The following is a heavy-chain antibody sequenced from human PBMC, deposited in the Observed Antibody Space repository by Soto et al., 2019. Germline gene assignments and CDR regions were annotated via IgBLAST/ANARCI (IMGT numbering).Heavy chain of an antibody. V-gene: IGHV4-39*01. CDR1: DASMKSSGQY. J-gene: IGHJ4*02. CDR3: ARHRMRYWMVFTHPASSQS. CDR2: VSDSGST. D-gene: IGHD2-8*02. Sequence: SETLSLTCTFSDASMKSSGQYCGWIRQPPWKALEWIGSVSDSGSTYYNLSLKSRITISVDKSKNQFSLTLTSVTAADTAVYFCARHRMRYWMVFTHPASSQSWGQGRLVHVSS.